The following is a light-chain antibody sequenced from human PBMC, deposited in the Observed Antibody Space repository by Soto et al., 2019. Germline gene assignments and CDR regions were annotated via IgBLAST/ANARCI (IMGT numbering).Light chain of an antibody. CDR1: QSVSSN. V-gene: IGKV3-15*01. CDR2: GAP. Sequence: IVMTQSPAAVSVSPGERATLSCRASQSVSSNLAWYQQKPGQAPRLLIYGAPTRATGIPARFSGSGSGTEFTLTISSLQSEDFAVYYCQQYNNWPMWTFGQGTKVDI. J-gene: IGKJ1*01. CDR3: QQYNNWPMWT.